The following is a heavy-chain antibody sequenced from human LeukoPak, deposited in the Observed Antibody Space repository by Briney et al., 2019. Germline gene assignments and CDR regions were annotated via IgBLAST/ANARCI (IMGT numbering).Heavy chain of an antibody. V-gene: IGHV3-21*01. CDR1: RFTFSSYS. J-gene: IGHJ4*02. CDR2: ISSSGSYI. CDR3: AREYCSGGSCYSDY. D-gene: IGHD2-15*01. Sequence: PGGSLRLSCAASRFTFSSYSMNWVRQAPGKGLEWVSSISSSGSYIYYADSVKGRFTISRDNAKNSLYLQMNSLRAEDTAVYYCAREYCSGGSCYSDYWGQGTLVTVSS.